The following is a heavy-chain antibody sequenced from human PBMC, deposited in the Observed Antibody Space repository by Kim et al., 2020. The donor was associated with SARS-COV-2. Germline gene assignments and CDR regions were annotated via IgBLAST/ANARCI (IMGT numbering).Heavy chain of an antibody. Sequence: TNHDSSLKRRVTIAVDTTKNQLPLKLSSVTAADAAVYYCARGITMVRFDPWGQGTLVTVSS. CDR2: T. CDR3: ARGITMVRFDP. J-gene: IGHJ5*02. V-gene: IGHV4-59*09. D-gene: IGHD3-10*01.